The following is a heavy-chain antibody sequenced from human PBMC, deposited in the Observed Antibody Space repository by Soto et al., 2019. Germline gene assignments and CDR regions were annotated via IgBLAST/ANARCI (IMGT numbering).Heavy chain of an antibody. J-gene: IGHJ4*02. Sequence: PSETLSLTCTPSRGSVSSANYYWGRFRHPPGKGLEWIASAPSGGSSYDNPSLTSRVSTPIDASTNPLSLHLTSVTAAEAAHYFCGRHWRETGTYANPRDNWGQGTLVTV. V-gene: IGHV4-39*01. CDR1: RGSVSSANYY. CDR3: GRHWRETGTYANPRDN. CDR2: APSGGSS. D-gene: IGHD1-1*01.